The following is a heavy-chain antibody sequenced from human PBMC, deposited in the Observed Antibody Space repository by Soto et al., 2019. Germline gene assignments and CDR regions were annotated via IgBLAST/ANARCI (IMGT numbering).Heavy chain of an antibody. CDR1: GFTFSSYA. V-gene: IGHV3-23*01. J-gene: IGHJ4*02. D-gene: IGHD6-19*01. Sequence: PGGSLRLSCAASGFTFSSYAMSWVRQAPGKGLEWVSAISGSGGSTYYADSVKGRFTISRDNSKNTLYLQMNSLRAEDTAVYYCANGLSSGGSFEYSGQGTLVTVSS. CDR3: ANGLSSGGSFEY. CDR2: ISGSGGST.